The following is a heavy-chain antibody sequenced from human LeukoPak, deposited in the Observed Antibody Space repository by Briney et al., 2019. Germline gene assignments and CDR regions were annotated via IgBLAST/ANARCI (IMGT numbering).Heavy chain of an antibody. J-gene: IGHJ4*02. CDR3: ARDVDYGDYPAYYFDY. V-gene: IGHV1-3*03. CDR2: INAGNGNT. Sequence: GASVKVSCKASGYTFTSYAMHWVRQAHGKRLEWIGWINAGNGNTKYTQEFQGRVTITRDTSASTDYMELSSLRSEDMAVYYCARDVDYGDYPAYYFDYWGQGTLVTVSS. CDR1: GYTFTSYA. D-gene: IGHD4-17*01.